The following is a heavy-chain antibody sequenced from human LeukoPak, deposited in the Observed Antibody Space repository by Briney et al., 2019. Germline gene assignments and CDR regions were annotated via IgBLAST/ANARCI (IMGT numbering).Heavy chain of an antibody. CDR1: GFSFGDYA. D-gene: IGHD3-16*02. CDR2: IRSKTYGGTT. CDR3: TRYYDYVWGSYRYIDY. J-gene: IGHJ4*02. V-gene: IGHV3-49*04. Sequence: GGSLRLSCTASGFSFGDYAMSWVRQAPGKGLEWVGFIRSKTYGGTTEYAASVKGRFTISRDDSESIAHLQMNSLKTEDTAVYYCTRYYDYVWGSYRYIDYWGQGTLVTVSS.